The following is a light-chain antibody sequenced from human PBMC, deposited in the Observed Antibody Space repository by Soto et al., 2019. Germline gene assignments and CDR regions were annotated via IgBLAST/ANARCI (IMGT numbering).Light chain of an antibody. Sequence: EIVMTQSPATLSVSPGERATLSCRASQSVSSSLAWYRQQKPGQAPRLLIYDASTRATGIPARFSGSGSGTEFTLTISSLQSEDFAVYYCQQYNNWPLYTFGQGTKLEIK. CDR2: DAS. CDR3: QQYNNWPLYT. J-gene: IGKJ2*01. CDR1: QSVSSS. V-gene: IGKV3-15*01.